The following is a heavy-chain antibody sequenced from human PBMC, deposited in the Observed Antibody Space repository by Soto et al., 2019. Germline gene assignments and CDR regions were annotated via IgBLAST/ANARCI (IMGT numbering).Heavy chain of an antibody. V-gene: IGHV1-69*06. CDR2: VIPIFGTA. D-gene: IGHD5-18*01. CDR1: GGTFSSYA. CDR3: ALQLWEHYYYYYGMDV. Sequence: GAPVKVSCKASGGTFSSYAISWVRQAPGQGLEWMGGVIPIFGTANYAQKFQGRVTITADKSTSTDYMELSSLGSEDTAVYYCALQLWEHYYYYYGMDVWGQGTTVTVSS. J-gene: IGHJ6*02.